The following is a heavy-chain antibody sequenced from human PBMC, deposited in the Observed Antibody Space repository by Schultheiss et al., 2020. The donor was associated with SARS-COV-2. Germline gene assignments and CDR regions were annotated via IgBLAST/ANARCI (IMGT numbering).Heavy chain of an antibody. D-gene: IGHD2-15*01. Sequence: GSLRLSCAASEFIFTTSVIHWVRQAPGKELEWVAAISFDGSKYYVDSVKGRFTISRDNSRNTVDLQMNSMRAEDTAVYHCAREGYSSGRCGIFDKWGQGTLVTVSS. CDR1: EFIFTTSV. CDR2: ISFDGSK. CDR3: AREGYSSGRCGIFDK. V-gene: IGHV3-30-3*01. J-gene: IGHJ4*02.